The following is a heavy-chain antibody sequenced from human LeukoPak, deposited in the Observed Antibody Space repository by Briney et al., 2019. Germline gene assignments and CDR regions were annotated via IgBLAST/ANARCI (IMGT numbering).Heavy chain of an antibody. CDR2: IYSDGTT. CDR1: GFTVSTNY. V-gene: IGHV3-66*01. D-gene: IGHD6-19*01. J-gene: IGHJ4*02. CDR3: ARDSSGWRPLDY. Sequence: PGGSLRLSCAASGFTVSTNYMIWVRQDPGKGLEWVSDIYSDGTTHYADSVQGRSTISRDNSKSTLYLQMNNLRAEDTAVYYCARDSSGWRPLDYWGQGTLVTVSS.